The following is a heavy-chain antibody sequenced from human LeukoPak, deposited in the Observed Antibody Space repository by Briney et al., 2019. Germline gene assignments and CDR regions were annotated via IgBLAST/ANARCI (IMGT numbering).Heavy chain of an antibody. CDR3: ARGPKNAGYYFDY. CDR1: GYTFTSYD. V-gene: IGHV1-8*03. Sequence: ASVKVSCKASGYTFTSYDINWVRQATGQGLEWTGWMNPNSGNTGYAQKFQGRVTITRNTSISTAYMELSSLRSEDTAVYYCARGPKNAGYYFDYWGQGTLVTVSS. CDR2: MNPNSGNT. D-gene: IGHD1-1*01. J-gene: IGHJ4*02.